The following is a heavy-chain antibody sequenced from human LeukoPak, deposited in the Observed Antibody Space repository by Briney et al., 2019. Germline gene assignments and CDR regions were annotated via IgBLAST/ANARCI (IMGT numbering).Heavy chain of an antibody. CDR3: ARGRLGATY. Sequence: PSETLSLTCTVSGGSVSRGSYYWSWTRQPPGKGLEWIGYLHHRGTTNSSPSLKSRVTISVDMSKNQFFLNLTSVTAADTAVYYCARGRLGATYWGQGTLVTVSS. D-gene: IGHD1-26*01. CDR2: LHHRGTT. J-gene: IGHJ4*02. CDR1: GGSVSRGSYY. V-gene: IGHV4-61*01.